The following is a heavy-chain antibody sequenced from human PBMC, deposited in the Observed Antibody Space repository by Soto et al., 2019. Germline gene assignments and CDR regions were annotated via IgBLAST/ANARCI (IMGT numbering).Heavy chain of an antibody. CDR3: VRSMPYYYGSGRSRRYFDY. CDR2: IYSGGST. D-gene: IGHD3-10*01. Sequence: GGSLRLSCAASGFTVSSNYMSWVRQAPGKGLEWVSVIYSGGSTYYADSVKGRFTISRDNSKNTLYLQMNSLRAEDTAVYYCVRSMPYYYGSGRSRRYFDYWGQGTLVTVSS. V-gene: IGHV3-66*01. CDR1: GFTVSSNY. J-gene: IGHJ4*02.